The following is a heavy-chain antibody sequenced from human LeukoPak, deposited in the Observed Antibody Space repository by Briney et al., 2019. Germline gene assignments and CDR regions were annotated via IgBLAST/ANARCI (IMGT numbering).Heavy chain of an antibody. Sequence: SETLSLTCAVSGGSFSGYYWSWIRQSPGKGLECIAEISHSGSTNYNPSLKSRVTISVDTSKNQFSLRLTSVTAADMGLYYCARGGSFYYGSASLEYFQHWGQGTLVTVSS. V-gene: IGHV4-34*01. CDR3: ARGGSFYYGSASLEYFQH. J-gene: IGHJ1*01. CDR1: GGSFSGYY. CDR2: ISHSGST. D-gene: IGHD3-10*01.